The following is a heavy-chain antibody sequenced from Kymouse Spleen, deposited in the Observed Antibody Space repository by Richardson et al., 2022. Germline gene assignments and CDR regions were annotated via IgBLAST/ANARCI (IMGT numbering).Heavy chain of an antibody. J-gene: IGHJ6*02. Sequence: QVQLVESGGGVVQPGRSLRLSCAASGFTFSSYGMHWVRQAPGKGLEWVAVIWYDGSNKYYADSVKGRFTISRDNSKNTLYLQMNSLRAEDTAVYYCARGPYSSYYYYYGMDVWGQGTTVTVSS. V-gene: IGHV3-33*01. CDR2: IWYDGSNK. CDR1: GFTFSSYG. D-gene: IGHD6-13*01,IGHD6-25*01,IGHD6-6*01. CDR3: ARGPYSSYYYYYGMDV.